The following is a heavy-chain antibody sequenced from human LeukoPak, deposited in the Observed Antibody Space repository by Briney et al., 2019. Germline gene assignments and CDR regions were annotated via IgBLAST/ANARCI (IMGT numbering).Heavy chain of an antibody. Sequence: PSETLSLTCAVYIESFSGYYWSWVRQPPGKGLEWVGEINNSVSTDYKTSLKSRVTLSADTFKKPFSRTLSSLTALDTAMYYCARVRGDLSIDFWGQGNLVTVYS. V-gene: IGHV4-34*01. CDR2: INNSVST. CDR3: ARVRGDLSIDF. CDR1: IESFSGYY. D-gene: IGHD2-21*02. J-gene: IGHJ4*02.